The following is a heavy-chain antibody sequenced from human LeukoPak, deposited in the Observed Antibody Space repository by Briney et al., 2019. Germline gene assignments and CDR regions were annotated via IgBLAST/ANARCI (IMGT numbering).Heavy chain of an antibody. CDR2: IYHSGST. CDR3: ARAYQPLDAFDI. Sequence: SETLSLTCTVSGGSISSGGYYWSWIRQPPGKGLEWIGYIYHSGSTYYNPSLKSRVTISVDRSKNQFSLKLSSVTAADTAVYYCARAYQPLDAFDIWGQGTMVTVSS. J-gene: IGHJ3*02. V-gene: IGHV4-30-2*01. D-gene: IGHD2-21*01. CDR1: GGSISSGGYY.